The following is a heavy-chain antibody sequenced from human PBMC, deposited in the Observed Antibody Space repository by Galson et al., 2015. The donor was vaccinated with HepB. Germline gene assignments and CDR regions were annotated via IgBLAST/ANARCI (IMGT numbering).Heavy chain of an antibody. J-gene: IGHJ4*02. D-gene: IGHD3-10*01. CDR1: GFTFSNAW. Sequence: LRLSCAASGFTFSNAWMNWVRQAPGKGLEWVGRIKSRTDGGTTDYATPVKGRFTISRDDSKTTLYLQMSSLKTEDTAMYYCTTDQARGYYYSSGSYYYFDYWGQGTLVTVSS. V-gene: IGHV3-15*07. CDR2: IKSRTDGGTT. CDR3: TTDQARGYYYSSGSYYYFDY.